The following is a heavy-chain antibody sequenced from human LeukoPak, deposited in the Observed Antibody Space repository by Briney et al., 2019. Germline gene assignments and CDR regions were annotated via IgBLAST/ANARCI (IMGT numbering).Heavy chain of an antibody. CDR1: GYTFTGYY. CDR2: INPNSGGT. J-gene: IGHJ5*02. CDR3: ARDGPHGGSHWFDP. D-gene: IGHD3-16*01. V-gene: IGHV1-2*02. Sequence: ASVKVSCKASGYTFTGYYMHWVRQAPGQGLEWMGWINPNSGGTNYAQKLQGRVTMTTDTSTSTAYMELRSLRSDDTAVYYCARDGPHGGSHWFDPWGQGTLVTVSS.